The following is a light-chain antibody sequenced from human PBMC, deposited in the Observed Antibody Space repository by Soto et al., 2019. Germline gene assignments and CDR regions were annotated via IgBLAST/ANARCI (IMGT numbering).Light chain of an antibody. CDR1: QGIINY. Sequence: DVQLTQSPSSLSASMGDGVAISCRASQGIINYLAWYQQKPGQAPKLLVYGASTLQGGVPSRFSGSGSGTDFTLTISSLRPEDLATYYCQQFLTWPPTFGHGTKVDIK. CDR2: GAS. V-gene: IGKV1-9*01. CDR3: QQFLTWPPT. J-gene: IGKJ3*01.